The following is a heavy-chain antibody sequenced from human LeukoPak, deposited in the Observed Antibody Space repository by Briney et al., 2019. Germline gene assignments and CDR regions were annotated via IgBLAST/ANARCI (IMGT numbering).Heavy chain of an antibody. J-gene: IGHJ4*02. Sequence: SGGSLRLSCAASGFTFSNYNMNWVRQASGKGLEWVGRIRSKANSYATAYAASVKGRFTISRDDSKNTAYLQMDSLKTEDTVVYYCTGNYYGSGSYADFDYWGQGTLVTVSS. CDR3: TGNYYGSGSYADFDY. CDR1: GFTFSNYN. CDR2: IRSKANSYAT. V-gene: IGHV3-73*01. D-gene: IGHD3-10*01.